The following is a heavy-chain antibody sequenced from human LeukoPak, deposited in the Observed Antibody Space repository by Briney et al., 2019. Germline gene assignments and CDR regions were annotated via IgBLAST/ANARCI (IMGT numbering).Heavy chain of an antibody. D-gene: IGHD2-2*03. CDR3: ARGLSGGYYYLAH. Sequence: PGGSLRLSCAAPGFTFSSYWMHWVRQAPGKGLVWVSRIDEDGRSAAYAESVQGRFIISRDNAKNTLYLQMDSLRAEDSAVYYCARGLSGGYYYLAHWGQGTLVTVSS. CDR1: GFTFSSYW. J-gene: IGHJ4*02. V-gene: IGHV3-74*01. CDR2: IDEDGRSA.